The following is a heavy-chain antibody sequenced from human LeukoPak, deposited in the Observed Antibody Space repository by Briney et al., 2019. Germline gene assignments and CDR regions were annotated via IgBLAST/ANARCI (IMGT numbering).Heavy chain of an antibody. V-gene: IGHV4-59*08. CDR2: IYYSGST. CDR3: ARAPYYYDSSGYYYNV. CDR1: GGSISSYY. D-gene: IGHD3-22*01. Sequence: SETLSLTCTVSGGSISSYYWSWIRQPPGKGLEGIGYIYYSGSTNYNPSLKSRVTISVDTSKNQFSLKLSSVTAADTAVYYCARAPYYYDSSGYYYNVWGKGTTVTVSS. J-gene: IGHJ6*04.